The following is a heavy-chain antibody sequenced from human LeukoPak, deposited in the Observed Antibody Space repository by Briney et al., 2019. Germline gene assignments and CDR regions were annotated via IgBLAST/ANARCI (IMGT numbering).Heavy chain of an antibody. CDR3: ARDGHYYDSSGSRFDY. J-gene: IGHJ4*02. D-gene: IGHD3-22*01. Sequence: GGSLRLSCAASGFTFSTYAVNWVRQAPGKGLEWVSAITGSGGATYYADSVKGRFTISRDNSKNTLYLQMSSLRAEDTAVYYCARDGHYYDSSGSRFDYWGQGTLVTVSS. CDR2: ITGSGGAT. CDR1: GFTFSTYA. V-gene: IGHV3-23*01.